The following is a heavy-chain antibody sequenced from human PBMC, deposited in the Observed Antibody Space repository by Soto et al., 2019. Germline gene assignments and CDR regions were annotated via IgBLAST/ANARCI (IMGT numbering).Heavy chain of an antibody. Sequence: GGSLRLSCAASGFTFSDYYMSWIRQAPGKGLEWVSYISSSGSTIYYADSVKGRFTISRDNAKNSLYLQMNSLRAEDTAVYYCASGETPVPAASSSRYYYYYYMDVWGKGTTVTVSS. CDR2: ISSSGSTI. CDR1: GFTFSDYY. CDR3: ASGETPVPAASSSRYYYYYYMDV. D-gene: IGHD2-2*01. J-gene: IGHJ6*03. V-gene: IGHV3-11*01.